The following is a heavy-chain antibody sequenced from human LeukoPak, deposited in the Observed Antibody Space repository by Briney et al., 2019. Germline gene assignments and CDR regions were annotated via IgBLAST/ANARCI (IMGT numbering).Heavy chain of an antibody. V-gene: IGHV3-23*01. D-gene: IGHD2-2*01. CDR1: GFTFSSYA. CDR3: AKSTRRIPAATMGFDY. Sequence: GGSLRLSXAASGFTFSSYAMSWIRQAPGKGLEWVSAISGSGGSTYYADSVKGRFTISRDNSKNTLYLQMNSLRAEDTAVYYCAKSTRRIPAATMGFDYWGQGTLVTVSS. J-gene: IGHJ4*02. CDR2: ISGSGGST.